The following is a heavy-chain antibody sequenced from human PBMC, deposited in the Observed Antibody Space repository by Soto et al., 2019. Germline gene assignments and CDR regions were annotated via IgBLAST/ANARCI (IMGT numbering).Heavy chain of an antibody. CDR2: IYYSGNT. D-gene: IGHD6-19*01. CDR1: GGSISSSSYY. Sequence: QLQLQESGPGLVKPSETLSLTCTVSGGSISSSSYYWGWIRQPPGKGLEWIGSIYYSGNTYYNPSLKSRVTIPLDTSKNPCSLKLSSVTAADTAVYYCARHVAGYSSGLDYWGQGTLVTVSS. J-gene: IGHJ4*02. V-gene: IGHV4-39*01. CDR3: ARHVAGYSSGLDY.